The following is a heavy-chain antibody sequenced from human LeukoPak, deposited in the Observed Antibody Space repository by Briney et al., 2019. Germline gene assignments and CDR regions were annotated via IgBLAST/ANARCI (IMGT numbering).Heavy chain of an antibody. D-gene: IGHD6-25*01. CDR1: GFSLSTPGMR. J-gene: IGHJ5*02. CDR3: ARWSGDWFDP. CDR2: IDWDDDK. V-gene: IGHV2-70*04. Sequence: SGPALVKPTQTLTLTCTFSGFSLSTPGMRVSWIRQPPGMALEWLARIDWDDDKFYSTSLKTRLTISKDTSKNQVVLTMTNMDPVDTATYYCARWSGDWFDPWGQGTLVTVSS.